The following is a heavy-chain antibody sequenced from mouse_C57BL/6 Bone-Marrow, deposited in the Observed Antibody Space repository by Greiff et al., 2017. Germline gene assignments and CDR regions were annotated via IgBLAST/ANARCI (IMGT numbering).Heavy chain of an antibody. CDR3: ARHRDYDYDGGDYAMDY. V-gene: IGHV5-2*01. J-gene: IGHJ4*01. CDR1: EYEFPSHD. CDR2: INSDGGST. D-gene: IGHD2-4*01. Sequence: EVQRVESGGGLVQPGESLKLSCESNEYEFPSHDMSWVRKTPEKRLELVAAINSDGGSTYSPDTMERRFIISRDNTKKTLYLQMSSLRSEDTALYYCARHRDYDYDGGDYAMDYWGQGTSVTVSS.